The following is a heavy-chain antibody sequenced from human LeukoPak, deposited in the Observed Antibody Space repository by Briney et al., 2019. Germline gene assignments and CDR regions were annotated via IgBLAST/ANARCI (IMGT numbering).Heavy chain of an antibody. D-gene: IGHD3-10*01. Sequence: SQTLSLTCTVSGGSISSGGYYWTWVRQHPVKGLEWIGYIYYTGNTYYNPSLKSRVTISMDTSKNQFSLKLTSMTAADTAVYYCARVLWGYYGSGPLDSWGQGTLVTVSS. V-gene: IGHV4-31*03. CDR2: IYYTGNT. CDR3: ARVLWGYYGSGPLDS. J-gene: IGHJ4*02. CDR1: GGSISSGGYY.